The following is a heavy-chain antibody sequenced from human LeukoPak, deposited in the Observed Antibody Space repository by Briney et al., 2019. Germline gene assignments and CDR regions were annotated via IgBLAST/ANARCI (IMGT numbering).Heavy chain of an antibody. CDR2: VSYSGNT. CDR3: ARDRGYYDSRAGLMDV. D-gene: IGHD3-22*01. J-gene: IGHJ6*02. V-gene: IGHV4-59*01. CDR1: GGSMISCY. Sequence: PSETLSLTCTVSGGSMISCYWSWIRQPPGKGLEWIGYVSYSGNTNYNPSLNSRGTMSADTSTNQFSLSLTAVTAADTAVYYCARDRGYYDSRAGLMDVWGQGTTVVVSS.